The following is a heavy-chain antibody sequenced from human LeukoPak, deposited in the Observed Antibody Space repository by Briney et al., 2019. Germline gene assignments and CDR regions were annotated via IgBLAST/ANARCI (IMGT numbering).Heavy chain of an antibody. D-gene: IGHD1-1*01. Sequence: PGGSLRLSCSASGFNFNTYTLTWVRQAPGKRPEWLSAITGGHGATYYADSVTGRFTISRDYFRNTVYLHMSALRAEDTAVYYCARDRSTDAISEYWDQGTLVAVSS. V-gene: IGHV3-23*01. CDR3: ARDRSTDAISEY. CDR1: GFNFNTYT. J-gene: IGHJ4*02. CDR2: ITGGHGAT.